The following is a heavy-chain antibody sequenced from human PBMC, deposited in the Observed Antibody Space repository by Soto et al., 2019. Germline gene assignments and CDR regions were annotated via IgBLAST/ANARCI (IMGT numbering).Heavy chain of an antibody. CDR1: GYTFTSYG. Sequence: QVQLVQSGAEVKKPGASVKVSCKASGYTFTSYGISWVRQAPGQGLEWMGWISDYNGNTNYAHKIQGQATMTADTATSTAYMELRSLRSDDTAVYYCARDQRSKLRFGDPKGIDYWGQGTLVTVSS. CDR3: ARDQRSKLRFGDPKGIDY. D-gene: IGHD3-10*01. J-gene: IGHJ4*02. V-gene: IGHV1-18*01. CDR2: ISDYNGNT.